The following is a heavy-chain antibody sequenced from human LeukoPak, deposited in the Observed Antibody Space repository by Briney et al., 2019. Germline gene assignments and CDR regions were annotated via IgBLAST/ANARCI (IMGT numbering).Heavy chain of an antibody. CDR1: GYSITSGYD. CDR2: IYHSGKT. Sequence: SETLSLTCDVSGYSITSGYDWGWIRQPPGKGLECIGTIYHSGKTYYNPSLNSRVTVSLDTSKNQFSLKLSSVTAADTAVYYCAKSPGYSYMDVWGKGTTVIVSS. CDR3: AKSPGYSYMDV. J-gene: IGHJ6*03. V-gene: IGHV4-38-2*01.